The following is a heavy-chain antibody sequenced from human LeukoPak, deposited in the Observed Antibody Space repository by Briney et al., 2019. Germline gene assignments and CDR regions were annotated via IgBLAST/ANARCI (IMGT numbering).Heavy chain of an antibody. CDR1: GYSIGTGYY. V-gene: IGHV4-38-2*01. Sequence: SETLSLTCDVSGYSIGTGYYWGWIRQPPGKGLEWIGSMSQTGDRYYNPSLKDRVTISVDTSKHQFSLNLRSVTAADTAVYYCARDSRGYFYAQIDYWGQGTLVTVSS. CDR2: MSQTGDR. D-gene: IGHD5-18*01. J-gene: IGHJ4*02. CDR3: ARDSRGYFYAQIDY.